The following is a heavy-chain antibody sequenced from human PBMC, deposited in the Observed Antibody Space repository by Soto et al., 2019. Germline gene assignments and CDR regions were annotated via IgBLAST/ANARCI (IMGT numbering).Heavy chain of an antibody. CDR2: IIPILGIA. Sequence: VKVSCKASGGTFSSYTISWVRQAPGQGLEWMGRIIPILGIANYAQKFQGRVTITADKSASTAYMELSSLRSEDTAAYYCARCPYAGVDTDYYYMDVWGKGTTVTVSS. J-gene: IGHJ6*03. D-gene: IGHD3-10*01. CDR1: GGTFSSYT. CDR3: ARCPYAGVDTDYYYMDV. V-gene: IGHV1-69*02.